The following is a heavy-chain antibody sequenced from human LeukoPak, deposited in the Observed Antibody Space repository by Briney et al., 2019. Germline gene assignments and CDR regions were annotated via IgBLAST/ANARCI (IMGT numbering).Heavy chain of an antibody. CDR3: ARVKVVGGNYMDV. J-gene: IGHJ6*03. CDR1: GGSISSGSYY. CDR2: IYYSGST. Sequence: PSQTLSLTCTVSGGSISSGSYYWSWIRQPAGKGLEWIGSIYYSGSTYYNPSLKSRVTISVDTSKNQFSLKLSSVTAADTAVYYCARVKVVGGNYMDVWGKGTTVTVSS. D-gene: IGHD2-15*01. V-gene: IGHV4-39*07.